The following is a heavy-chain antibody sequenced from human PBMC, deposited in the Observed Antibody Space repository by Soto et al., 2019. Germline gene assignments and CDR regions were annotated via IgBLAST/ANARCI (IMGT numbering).Heavy chain of an antibody. CDR1: GYTFTSYG. J-gene: IGHJ6*02. Sequence: QVQLVQSGAEVKKPGASVKVSCKASGYTFTSYGISWVRQAPGQGLEWMGWISAYNGNTNYAQKLQGRVTMTTDTSTSTAYMELRSLRSDDTDVSYCASGFLEWHGPYYYYGMDVWGQGTTVTVSS. CDR3: ASGFLEWHGPYYYYGMDV. CDR2: ISAYNGNT. V-gene: IGHV1-18*01. D-gene: IGHD3-3*01.